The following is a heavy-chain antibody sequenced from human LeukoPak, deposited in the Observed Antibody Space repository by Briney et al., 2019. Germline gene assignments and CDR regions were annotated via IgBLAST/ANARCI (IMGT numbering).Heavy chain of an antibody. CDR2: IYPGDSDT. CDR1: GYSFTSYW. V-gene: IGHV5-51*01. Sequence: GESLKISCKVSGYSFTSYWIGWVRQMPGKGLVWMGIIYPGDSDTRYSPSFQGQVTISADKSISTAYLQWSSLKASDTAMYYCARQAYDSSGYYYFDYWGQGTLVTVSS. D-gene: IGHD3-22*01. J-gene: IGHJ4*02. CDR3: ARQAYDSSGYYYFDY.